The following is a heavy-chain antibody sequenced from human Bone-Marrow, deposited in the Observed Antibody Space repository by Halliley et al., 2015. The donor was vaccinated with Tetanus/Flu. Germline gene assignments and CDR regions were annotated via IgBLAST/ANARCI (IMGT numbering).Heavy chain of an antibody. V-gene: IGHV3-9*01. CDR2: ISWNGYTI. D-gene: IGHD1-1*01. Sequence: SLRLSCAAFGFTFEDYAMHWVRQGPGKGLEWVSGISWNGYTIDYADSVKGRFTLSRDNARNSLYLQINSLGADDTAFYYCAKDKSAENDNFYGLDVWGQGTTVSVSS. CDR1: GFTFEDYA. J-gene: IGHJ6*02. CDR3: AKDKSAENDNFYGLDV.